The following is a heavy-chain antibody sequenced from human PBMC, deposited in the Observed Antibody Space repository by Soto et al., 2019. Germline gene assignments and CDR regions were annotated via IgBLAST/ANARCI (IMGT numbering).Heavy chain of an antibody. CDR2: IYSSGST. CDR3: ARCRSSWRFDP. J-gene: IGHJ5*02. CDR1: GGSISSYY. D-gene: IGHD6-13*01. Sequence: QVQLQESGPGLVKPSETLSLTCTVSGGSISSYYWSWIRQPPGKGLEWIGYIYSSGSTNYNPSLKSRVTISVDTSKNQFSLKLSSVTAADTAVYYCARCRSSWRFDPWGQGTLVTVSS. V-gene: IGHV4-59*01.